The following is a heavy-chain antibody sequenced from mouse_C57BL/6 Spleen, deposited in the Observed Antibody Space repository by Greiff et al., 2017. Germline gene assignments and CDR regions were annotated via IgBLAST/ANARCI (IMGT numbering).Heavy chain of an antibody. CDR1: GYTFTDYY. CDR3: ARSSYGSLLYWYFDV. J-gene: IGHJ1*03. Sequence: VQLQQSGPELVKPGASVKISCKASGYTFTDYYMNWVKQSHGKSLEWIGDINPNNGGTSYNQKFKGKATLTVDKSSSTAYMELRSLTSEDSAVYYCARSSYGSLLYWYFDVWGTGTTVTVSS. V-gene: IGHV1-26*01. D-gene: IGHD1-1*01. CDR2: INPNNGGT.